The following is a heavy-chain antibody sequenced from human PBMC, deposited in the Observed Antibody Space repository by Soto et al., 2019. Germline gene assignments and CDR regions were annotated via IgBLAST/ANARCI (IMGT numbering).Heavy chain of an antibody. Sequence: SEALCLSCTVSGGSILNGGHYWPWIRRGPGKGLGGIGRIFFSGNTHCNRDRNSRRTFSLDTAKNLFSRKLTSVTAADTAIYYCARDNSGGMLDLCGQGTFGTVSS. J-gene: IGHJ4*02. D-gene: IGHD2-15*01. CDR2: IFFSGNT. CDR3: ARDNSGGMLDL. CDR1: GGSILNGGHY. V-gene: IGHV4-31*02.